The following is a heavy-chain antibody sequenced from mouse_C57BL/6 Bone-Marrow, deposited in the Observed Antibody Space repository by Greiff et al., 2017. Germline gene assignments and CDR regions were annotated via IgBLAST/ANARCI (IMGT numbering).Heavy chain of an antibody. J-gene: IGHJ4*01. CDR3: ARDYGIPYAMDY. CDR1: GYAFSSSW. Sequence: QVQLQQSGPELVKPGASVKISCKASGYAFSSSWMNWVKQRPGKGLEWIGRIYPGDGDTNYNGKFKGKATLTADKSSSTAYMQLSSLTSEDSAVYFCARDYGIPYAMDYWGQGTSVTVSS. CDR2: IYPGDGDT. V-gene: IGHV1-82*01. D-gene: IGHD1-1*01.